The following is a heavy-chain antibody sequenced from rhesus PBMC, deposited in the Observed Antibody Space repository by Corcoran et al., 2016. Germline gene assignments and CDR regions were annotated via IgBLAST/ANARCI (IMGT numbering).Heavy chain of an antibody. D-gene: IGHD4-29*01. V-gene: IGHV3S18*01. CDR2: ISYTGGST. J-gene: IGHJ4*01. Sequence: EVQLVESGGGLAKPGGSLRLSSAASGFSFSDYYMYWVRQAPGKGLEWVSVISYTGGSTYYADSVKCRFTISRENAKNTLYLQMDSLRAEDTAVYYCARGDYSNYFDYWGQGVLVTVSS. CDR3: ARGDYSNYFDY. CDR1: GFSFSDYY.